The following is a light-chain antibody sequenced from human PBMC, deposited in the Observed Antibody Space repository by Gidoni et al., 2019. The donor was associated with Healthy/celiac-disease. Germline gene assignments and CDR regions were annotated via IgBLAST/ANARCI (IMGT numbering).Light chain of an antibody. CDR2: VAS. CDR1: QSVSSY. Sequence: EIVLKQSPATLSLSPGERATLSCRASQSVSSYLAWYQQQTGQAPRLLIYVASNRATGIPARFSGSGSGTDFTLTISSLEPEDFAVYYCQQRSNWPPRITFGGGTKVEIK. V-gene: IGKV3-11*01. CDR3: QQRSNWPPRIT. J-gene: IGKJ4*01.